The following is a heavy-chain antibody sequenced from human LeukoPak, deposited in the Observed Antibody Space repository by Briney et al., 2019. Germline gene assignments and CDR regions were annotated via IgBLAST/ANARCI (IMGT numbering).Heavy chain of an antibody. D-gene: IGHD3-22*01. Sequence: SETLSLTCTVSGYSISNGYYWGWIRQPPGKGLEWVGSISHRGSTYYNPSLRSRVTISVDTSKNQFSLRLSSVTAADTAVYYCARVTGYMIEDYFDYWGQGTLVTVSS. CDR3: ARVTGYMIEDYFDY. CDR2: ISHRGST. J-gene: IGHJ4*02. V-gene: IGHV4-38-2*02. CDR1: GYSISNGYY.